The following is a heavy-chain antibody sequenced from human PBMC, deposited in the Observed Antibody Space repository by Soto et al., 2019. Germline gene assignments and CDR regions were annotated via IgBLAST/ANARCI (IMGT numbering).Heavy chain of an antibody. V-gene: IGHV3-23*01. D-gene: IGHD6-13*01. CDR1: GFTFSSYA. CDR3: ASFPLGIAAAADY. CDR2: ISGSGGST. Sequence: EVQLLESGGGLVQPGGSLRLSCAASGFTFSSYAMSWVRQAPGKGLEWVSAISGSGGSTYYADSVKGRFTISRDNSKNTLYLQMNSLRAEDTAAYYCASFPLGIAAAADYWGQGTLVTVSS. J-gene: IGHJ4*02.